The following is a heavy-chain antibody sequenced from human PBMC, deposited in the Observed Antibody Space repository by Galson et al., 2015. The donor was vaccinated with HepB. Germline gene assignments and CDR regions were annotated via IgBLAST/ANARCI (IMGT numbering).Heavy chain of an antibody. Sequence: ETLSLTCAVYGGSFSGYYWSWIRQPPGKGLEWIGEINHSGSTNYNPSLKSRVTISVDTSKNQFSLKLSSVTAADTAVYYCASHRRRGYGYGPFYDYWGQGTLVTVSS. CDR2: INHSGST. CDR1: GGSFSGYY. CDR3: ASHRRRGYGYGPFYDY. V-gene: IGHV4-34*01. J-gene: IGHJ4*02. D-gene: IGHD5-18*01.